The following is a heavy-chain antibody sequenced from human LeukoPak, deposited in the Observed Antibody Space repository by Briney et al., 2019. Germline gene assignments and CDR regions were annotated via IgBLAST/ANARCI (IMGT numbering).Heavy chain of an antibody. CDR3: ATEYQPSGSYYKLDY. CDR1: GYTFTSYG. CDR2: ISAYNGNT. V-gene: IGHV1-18*01. D-gene: IGHD3-10*01. J-gene: IGHJ4*02. Sequence: ASVKVSCKASGYTFTSYGISWVRQAPGQGLEWMGWISAYNGNTNYAQKLQGRVTMTEDTSTDTAYMELSSLRSEDTAVYYCATEYQPSGSYYKLDYWGQGTLVTVSS.